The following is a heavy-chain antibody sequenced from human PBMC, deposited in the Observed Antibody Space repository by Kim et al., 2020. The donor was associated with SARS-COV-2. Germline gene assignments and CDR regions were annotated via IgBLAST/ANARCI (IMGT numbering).Heavy chain of an antibody. CDR1: GDSLSGGTYY. D-gene: IGHD2-21*01. CDR2: ISYSGST. Sequence: SETLSLTCTVSGDSLSGGTYYWSWIRQPPGKGLEWIGYISYSGSTIYNPTLQSRVAISADTAKNQFSLNLASVTAADTALYYCARGTYWGYERYLWTHWGQGTPVPGSS. V-gene: IGHV4-61*01. CDR3: ARGTYWGYERYLWTH. J-gene: IGHJ4*02.